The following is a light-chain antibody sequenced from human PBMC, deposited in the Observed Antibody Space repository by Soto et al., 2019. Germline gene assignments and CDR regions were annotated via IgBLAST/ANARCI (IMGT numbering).Light chain of an antibody. CDR3: QQYDNLSLT. Sequence: MTQSPPSLSASVGDSVTITCQASQDIRNYLNWYQHKKGKXPKVLIYDASNLDTGVPSRISVIESGTDGTLNLRSLQPEDGETYDGQQYDNLSLTFGGGTKVEIK. J-gene: IGKJ4*01. V-gene: IGKV1-33*01. CDR2: DAS. CDR1: QDIRNY.